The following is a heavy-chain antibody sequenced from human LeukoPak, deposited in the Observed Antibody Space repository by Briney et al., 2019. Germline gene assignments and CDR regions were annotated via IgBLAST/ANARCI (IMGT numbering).Heavy chain of an antibody. CDR1: GGSISSYY. J-gene: IGHJ6*02. Sequence: PSETLSLTCTVSGGSISSYYWSWIRQPPGKGLEWIGYIYYSGSTNYNPSPKSRVTISVDTSKNQFSLKLSSVTASDTAVYYCARQEYSSGWPRFVYYYGMDVWGQGTTVTVSS. D-gene: IGHD6-19*01. CDR2: IYYSGST. V-gene: IGHV4-59*08. CDR3: ARQEYSSGWPRFVYYYGMDV.